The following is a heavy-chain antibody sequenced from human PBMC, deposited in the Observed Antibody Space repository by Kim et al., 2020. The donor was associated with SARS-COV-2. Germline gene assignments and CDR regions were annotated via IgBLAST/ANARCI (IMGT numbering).Heavy chain of an antibody. CDR3: AREWELL. Sequence: DGSSNSYADAGKGRFTISRDNAKNTLYLQMNSLRAEDTAVYYCAREWELLWGQGTLVTVSS. D-gene: IGHD1-26*01. CDR2: DGSSN. V-gene: IGHV3-74*01. J-gene: IGHJ4*02.